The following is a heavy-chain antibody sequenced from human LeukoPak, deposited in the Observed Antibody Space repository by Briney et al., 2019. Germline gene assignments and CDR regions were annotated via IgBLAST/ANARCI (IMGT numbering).Heavy chain of an antibody. CDR3: ARSRGIVVVTHGAFDI. Sequence: EASVKVSCKASGYTFTSYDINWVRQATGQGLEWMGWMNPNSGNTGYAQKFQGRVTMTRNTSISTAYMELSSLRSEDTAVYYCARSRGIVVVTHGAFDIWGQGTMVTVSS. D-gene: IGHD3-22*01. CDR2: MNPNSGNT. J-gene: IGHJ3*02. V-gene: IGHV1-8*01. CDR1: GYTFTSYD.